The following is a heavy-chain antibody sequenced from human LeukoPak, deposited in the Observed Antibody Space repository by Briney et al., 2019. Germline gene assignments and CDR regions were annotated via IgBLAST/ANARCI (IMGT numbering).Heavy chain of an antibody. D-gene: IGHD3-22*01. CDR3: AREEYYYDSSGYYPFADY. CDR2: IKQDGSEK. Sequence: GGSLRLSCAASGFTFSSYWMSWVRQAPGKGLEWVANIKQDGSEKYYVDSVKGRFTISRDNAKNSLYLQMNSLRAEDTAVYYCAREEYYYDSSGYYPFADYWGQGTLVTVSS. V-gene: IGHV3-7*01. J-gene: IGHJ4*02. CDR1: GFTFSSYW.